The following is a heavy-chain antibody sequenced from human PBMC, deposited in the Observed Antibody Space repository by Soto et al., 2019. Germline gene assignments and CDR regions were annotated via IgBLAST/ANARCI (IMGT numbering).Heavy chain of an antibody. V-gene: IGHV3-23*01. J-gene: IGHJ4*02. CDR3: SNYYDSSGYYIFDY. CDR1: GFTFSSYA. CDR2: ISGSGGST. D-gene: IGHD3-22*01. Sequence: GGSLRLSCAASGFTFSSYAMSWVRQAPGKGLEWVSAISGSGGSTYYADSVKGRFTISRDNSKNTLYLQMNSLRAEDTAVYYCSNYYDSSGYYIFDYWGQGTLVTVSS.